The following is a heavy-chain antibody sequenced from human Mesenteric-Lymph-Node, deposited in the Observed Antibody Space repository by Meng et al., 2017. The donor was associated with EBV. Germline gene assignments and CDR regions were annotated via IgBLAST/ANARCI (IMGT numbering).Heavy chain of an antibody. D-gene: IGHD4-17*01. CDR3: ARSSDYGDYV. V-gene: IGHV1-2*06. Sequence: ARVVTSGAEVKQPGASLTGSCESSGYRFIGYYLHSVRQVPGQGLEWMGRIDPYSGGTTYAQKFKDRVTMTRDTSISTAYMDLSRLTSDDTAVYYCARSSDYGDYVWGQGSLVTVSS. CDR2: IDPYSGGT. CDR1: GYRFIGYY. J-gene: IGHJ4*02.